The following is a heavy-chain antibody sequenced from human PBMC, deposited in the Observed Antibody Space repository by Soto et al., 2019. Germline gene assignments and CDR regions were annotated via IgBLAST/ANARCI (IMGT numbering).Heavy chain of an antibody. D-gene: IGHD6-13*01. Sequence: SETLSLTCTVSSGSISSTIYSWDWVRQPPGKGLEWIGSIFYSGSTYYNPSLKSRVTISVDTSKNQFSLKLSSVTAADTAVYYCASFPGRAAAGPYYYYYDGMDVWGQGTTVP. CDR2: IFYSGST. J-gene: IGHJ6*02. CDR3: ASFPGRAAAGPYYYYYDGMDV. CDR1: SGSISSTIYS. V-gene: IGHV4-39*07.